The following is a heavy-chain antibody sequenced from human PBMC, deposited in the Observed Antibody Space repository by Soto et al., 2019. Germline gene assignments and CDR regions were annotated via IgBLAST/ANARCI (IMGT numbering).Heavy chain of an antibody. J-gene: IGHJ6*02. CDR2: IYPGVSET. Sequence: GESLKISGRGSGYSLSTNWIAWVRQMPGKGLELIGSIYPGVSETRYSPPFQGHVTISAAKSISTAYLQWSSLQASDTAMYYCARGYCSGGSCYYFYGMDVWGQGTTVPVSS. CDR1: GYSLSTNW. D-gene: IGHD2-15*01. CDR3: ARGYCSGGSCYYFYGMDV. V-gene: IGHV5-51*01.